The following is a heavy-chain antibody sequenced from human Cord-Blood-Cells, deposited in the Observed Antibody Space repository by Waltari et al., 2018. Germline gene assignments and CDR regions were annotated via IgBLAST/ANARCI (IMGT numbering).Heavy chain of an antibody. D-gene: IGHD3-3*01. J-gene: IGHJ4*02. Sequence: QVQLVQSGAEVKKPGSSVKVSCTASGGPFSSYAISWVRQAPGQGLEWIGRDNPNLGIANYAQKFQGRVTITADKSTSTAYMELSSLRSEETAVYYRARGKTLDFWSGYYYWGQGTLVTVSS. CDR1: GGPFSSYA. CDR3: ARGKTLDFWSGYYY. CDR2: DNPNLGIA. V-gene: IGHV1-69*09.